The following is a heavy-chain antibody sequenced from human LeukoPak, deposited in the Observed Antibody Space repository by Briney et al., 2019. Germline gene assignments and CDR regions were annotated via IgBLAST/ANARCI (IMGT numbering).Heavy chain of an antibody. D-gene: IGHD1-26*01. CDR2: ISGSGGST. V-gene: IGHV3-23*01. CDR3: AKQTLRFSGSHFDY. J-gene: IGHJ4*02. CDR1: GFTFSSYA. Sequence: GGSLRLSCAASGFTFSSYAMSCVRQAPGKGLEWVSVISGSGGSTDYADSVKGRFTISRDNSKNTLYLQMNSLRAEDTALYYCAKQTLRFSGSHFDYWGQGTLVTVSS.